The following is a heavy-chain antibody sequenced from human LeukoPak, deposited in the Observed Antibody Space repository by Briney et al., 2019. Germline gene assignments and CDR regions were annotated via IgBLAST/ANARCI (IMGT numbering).Heavy chain of an antibody. D-gene: IGHD6-13*01. Sequence: GASVKASCKASGGTFSSYAISWVRQAPGQGLEWMGGIIPIFGTANYAQKFQGRVTITADESTSTAYMELSSLRSEDTAVNYCARARRMSEGGRSWSDAFDIWGQGTMVTVSS. CDR2: IIPIFGTA. J-gene: IGHJ3*02. CDR3: ARARRMSEGGRSWSDAFDI. V-gene: IGHV1-69*13. CDR1: GGTFSSYA.